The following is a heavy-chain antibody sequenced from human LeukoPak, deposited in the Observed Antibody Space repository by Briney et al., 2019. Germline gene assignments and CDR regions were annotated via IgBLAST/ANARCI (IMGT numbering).Heavy chain of an antibody. J-gene: IGHJ4*02. CDR2: IYYSGST. V-gene: IGHV4-30-4*01. CDR1: GGSISSGDYY. Sequence: SETLSLTCTVSGGSISSGDYYWRWIRQAPGKGLEWIGYIYYSGSTYCNPSLKSRVTISVDTSKNQFSLKLSSVTAADTAVYYCARGSGGPSDYWGQGTLVTVSS. CDR3: ARGSGGPSDY. D-gene: IGHD6-25*01.